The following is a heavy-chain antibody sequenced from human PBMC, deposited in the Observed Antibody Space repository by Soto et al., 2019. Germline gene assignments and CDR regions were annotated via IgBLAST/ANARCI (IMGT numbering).Heavy chain of an antibody. J-gene: IGHJ6*02. CDR1: GYTFTSYD. V-gene: IGHV1-8*02. Sequence: ASVKASCKSSGYTFTSYDINWVRQDPGQGLEWMGWMNPNSGNTGYAQKFQGRVTMTRNTSISTACMELSSLRSEDTAVYYCARDSYYYDSSGYYYGMDVWGQGTTVTVSS. D-gene: IGHD3-22*01. CDR3: ARDSYYYDSSGYYYGMDV. CDR2: MNPNSGNT.